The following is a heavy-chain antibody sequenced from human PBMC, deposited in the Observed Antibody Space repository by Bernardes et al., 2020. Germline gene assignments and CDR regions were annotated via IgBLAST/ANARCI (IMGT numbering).Heavy chain of an antibody. CDR2: INHSGST. Sequence: SETLSLTCAVYGGAFSGYDWTWIRQHPGKGLEWMGEINHSGSTNYNPSLKSRVTISVDTSKNQVSLKLSSVTAADTAVYYCARYMSGWYVVPRGSDYFDSCGQGTLVTVSS. CDR3: ARYMSGWYVVPRGSDYFDS. V-gene: IGHV4-34*01. J-gene: IGHJ4*02. CDR1: GGAFSGYD. D-gene: IGHD6-19*01.